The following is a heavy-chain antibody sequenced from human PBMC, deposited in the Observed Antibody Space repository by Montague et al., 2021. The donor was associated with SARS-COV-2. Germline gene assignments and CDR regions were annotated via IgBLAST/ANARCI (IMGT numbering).Heavy chain of an antibody. CDR1: GGSVSSGFYY. Sequence: SETLSLTCTVSGGSVSSGFYYWNWIRQTPGKGLEWIGHIYYTGSTNYHPSLKSRVTISVDASKTQFSLKLTSVTAADTAVYYCARDTALVPRVPDKWGQGVLVTVSS. J-gene: IGHJ4*02. CDR3: ARDTALVPRVPDK. V-gene: IGHV4-61*01. D-gene: IGHD2-21*02. CDR2: IYYTGST.